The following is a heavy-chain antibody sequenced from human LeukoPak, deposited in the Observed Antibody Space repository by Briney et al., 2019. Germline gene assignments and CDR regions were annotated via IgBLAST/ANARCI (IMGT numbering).Heavy chain of an antibody. Sequence: PGGSLRLSCAASGFTFSSYWMSWVRQAPGKGLEWVANIKQDGSEKYYVDSVKGRFTISRDNAKNSLYLQMNSLRAEDTAVYYCARAMGYYGDYYFDYWGQGTLVTVSS. D-gene: IGHD3-3*01. V-gene: IGHV3-7*01. CDR3: ARAMGYYGDYYFDY. J-gene: IGHJ4*02. CDR1: GFTFSSYW. CDR2: IKQDGSEK.